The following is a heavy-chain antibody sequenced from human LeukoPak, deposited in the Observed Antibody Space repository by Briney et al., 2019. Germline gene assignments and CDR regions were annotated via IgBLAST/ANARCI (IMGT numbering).Heavy chain of an antibody. J-gene: IGHJ6*03. V-gene: IGHV1-8*01. CDR2: MNPNSGNT. Sequence: ASVKVSCKASGYTFTSYDINWVRQATGQGLEWMGWMNPNSGNTGYAQKFQGRVTMTRNTSISTAYMELSSLRSEDTAVYYCARGPKDIDYYYMDVWGKGTTVTVSS. CDR1: GYTFTSYD. CDR3: ARGPKDIDYYYMDV. D-gene: IGHD2-15*01.